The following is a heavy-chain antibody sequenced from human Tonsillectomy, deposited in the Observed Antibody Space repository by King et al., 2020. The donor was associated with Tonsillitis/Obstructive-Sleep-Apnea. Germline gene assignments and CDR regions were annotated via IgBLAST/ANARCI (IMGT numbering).Heavy chain of an antibody. Sequence: VQLVESGGGLVKPGGSLRLSCAASGFTFSDYYMSWIRQAPGKGLEWVSYIRTSSSSTNYAVSVKGRFTISRDNAKNSLYLQMNSLRAEDTAVYYCARTKEYSVGWYYFDYWGQGTLVTVSS. CDR1: GFTFSDYY. V-gene: IGHV3-11*06. CDR3: ARTKEYSVGWYYFDY. D-gene: IGHD6-19*01. J-gene: IGHJ4*02. CDR2: IRTSSSST.